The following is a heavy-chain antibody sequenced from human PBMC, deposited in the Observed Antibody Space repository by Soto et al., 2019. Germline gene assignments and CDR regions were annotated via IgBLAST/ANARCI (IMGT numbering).Heavy chain of an antibody. CDR2: IYYSGST. Sequence: SETLSLTCTVSGGSISSSSYYWGWIRQPPGKGLEWIGSIYYSGSTYYNPSLKSRVTISVDTSKNQFSLKLGSVTAADTAVYYCARWAEWELLVDIDAFDIWGQGTMVTVSS. CDR3: ARWAEWELLVDIDAFDI. D-gene: IGHD1-26*01. J-gene: IGHJ3*02. V-gene: IGHV4-39*01. CDR1: GGSISSSSYY.